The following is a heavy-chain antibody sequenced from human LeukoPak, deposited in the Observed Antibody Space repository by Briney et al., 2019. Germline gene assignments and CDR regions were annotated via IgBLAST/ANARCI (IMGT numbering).Heavy chain of an antibody. CDR3: ARAPTGGLDY. CDR2: IYYSGST. CDR1: GGSISSSSYY. J-gene: IGHJ4*02. Sequence: SETLSLTCTVSGGSISSSSYYWGWIRQPPGKGLEWIGSIYYSGSTYYNPSLKSRVTISVDTSKNQFSLKLSSVTAADTAVYYCARAPTGGLDYWGQGTLVTVSS. V-gene: IGHV4-39*07. D-gene: IGHD4-23*01.